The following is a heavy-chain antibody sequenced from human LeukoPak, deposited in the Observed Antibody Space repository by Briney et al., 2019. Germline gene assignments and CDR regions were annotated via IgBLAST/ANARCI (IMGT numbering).Heavy chain of an antibody. CDR1: GFTFDDYA. CDR3: AKALTMTGSGFDP. D-gene: IGHD3-9*01. Sequence: GGSLRLSCAASGFTFDDYAMHWVRQAPGKGLEWVSGISWNSGSIGYADSAKGRFTISRDNAKNSLYLQMNSLRAEDTALYYCAKALTMTGSGFDPWGQGTLVTVSS. J-gene: IGHJ5*02. CDR2: ISWNSGSI. V-gene: IGHV3-9*01.